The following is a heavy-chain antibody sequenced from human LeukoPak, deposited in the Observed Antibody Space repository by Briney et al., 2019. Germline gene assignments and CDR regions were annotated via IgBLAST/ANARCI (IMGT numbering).Heavy chain of an antibody. J-gene: IGHJ5*02. CDR1: GGPISSGGYS. CDR2: IYHSGST. D-gene: IGHD3-9*01. Sequence: PSETLSLTCAVSGGPISSGGYSWSWIRQPPGKGLEWIGYIYHSGSTYYNPSLKSRVTISVDRSKNQFSLKLSSVTAADTAVYYCAAWGSDWGTQNWFDPWGEGTLVTVSS. CDR3: AAWGSDWGTQNWFDP. V-gene: IGHV4-30-2*01.